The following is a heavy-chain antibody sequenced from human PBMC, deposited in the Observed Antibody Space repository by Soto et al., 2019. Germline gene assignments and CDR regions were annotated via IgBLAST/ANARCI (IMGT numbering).Heavy chain of an antibody. CDR3: AKTGEGYCTNGVCYNFDY. D-gene: IGHD2-8*01. CDR2: IYYSGST. Sequence: SETLSLTCTVSGGSISSGGYYWSWIRQHPGKGLEWIGYIYYSGSTYYNPSLKSRVTISVDTSKNQFSLKLSSVTAADTAVYYCAKTGEGYCTNGVCYNFDYWGQGTLVTVSS. J-gene: IGHJ4*02. CDR1: GGSISSGGYY. V-gene: IGHV4-31*03.